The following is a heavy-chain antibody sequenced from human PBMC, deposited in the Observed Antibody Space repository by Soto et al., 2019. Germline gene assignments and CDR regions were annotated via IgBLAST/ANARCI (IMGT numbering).Heavy chain of an antibody. Sequence: SVKVSCKASGGTFSSYTISWVRQAPGQGLEWMGRIIPILGIANYAQKFQGRVTITADKSTSTAYMELSSLRSEDTAVYYCASIHYGSGSYYNNNWFDPWGQGTLVTVSS. D-gene: IGHD3-10*01. V-gene: IGHV1-69*02. CDR1: GGTFSSYT. J-gene: IGHJ5*02. CDR3: ASIHYGSGSYYNNNWFDP. CDR2: IIPILGIA.